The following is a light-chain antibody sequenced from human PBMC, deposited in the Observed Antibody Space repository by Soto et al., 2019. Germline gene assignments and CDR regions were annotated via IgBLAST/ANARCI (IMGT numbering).Light chain of an antibody. Sequence: EIVLTQSPGTLSLSPGEIATLSFSASQSLTNNYFAWYQQRPGQSPRLLIYAASDRATGVPARFSGSGSGTEFTLTINSLQSEDFAVYYCQQYAQRWTFGQGTKVDIK. CDR2: AAS. V-gene: IGKV3-20*01. CDR3: QQYAQRWT. J-gene: IGKJ1*01. CDR1: QSLTNNY.